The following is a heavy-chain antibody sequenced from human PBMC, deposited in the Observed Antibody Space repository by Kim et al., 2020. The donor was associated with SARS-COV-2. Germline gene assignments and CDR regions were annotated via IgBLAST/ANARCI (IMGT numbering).Heavy chain of an antibody. J-gene: IGHJ4*02. Sequence: GGSLRLSCAASGFTFNSYAMSWVRQAPGKGLEWVSAISGSGGSTYYADSVKGRFTISRDNSKNTLYLQMNSLRAEDTALYYCAKPAGYGDSYYFDYWGQGTLVTVSS. D-gene: IGHD4-17*01. CDR3: AKPAGYGDSYYFDY. V-gene: IGHV3-23*01. CDR2: ISGSGGST. CDR1: GFTFNSYA.